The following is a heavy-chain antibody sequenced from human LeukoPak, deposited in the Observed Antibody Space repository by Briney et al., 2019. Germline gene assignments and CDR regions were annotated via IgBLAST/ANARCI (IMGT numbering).Heavy chain of an antibody. D-gene: IGHD3-10*01. CDR3: AKDRMAASTMGALSY. J-gene: IGHJ4*02. Sequence: GGTLRLSCAASVFTFSSYAMSWVRQTPGKGLEWVSAISGSGGSTYYADSVKGRFTISRDNSKNTLYLQMNSLRAADTAVFYCAKDRMAASTMGALSYWGQGTLVTVSS. V-gene: IGHV3-23*01. CDR1: VFTFSSYA. CDR2: ISGSGGST.